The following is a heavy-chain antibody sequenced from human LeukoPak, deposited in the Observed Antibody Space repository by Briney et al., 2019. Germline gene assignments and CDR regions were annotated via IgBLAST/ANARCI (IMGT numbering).Heavy chain of an antibody. V-gene: IGHV3-23*01. CDR3: AKDRPYISSWYGCSTP. CDR2: ISDSGGGA. Sequence: GGSLRLSCAASGFTFSSNGMTWVRQAPGKGLEWVSTISDSGGGAYYADSVKGRFTISRDSSRSTLYLQMHSLRAEDTAVYYCAKDRPYISSWYGCSTPWGQGTLVTVSS. J-gene: IGHJ5*02. CDR1: GFTFSSNG. D-gene: IGHD6-13*01.